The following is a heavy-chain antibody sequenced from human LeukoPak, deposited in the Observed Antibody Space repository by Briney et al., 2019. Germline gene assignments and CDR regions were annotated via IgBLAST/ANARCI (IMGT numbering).Heavy chain of an antibody. J-gene: IGHJ4*02. Sequence: SSETLSLTCTVSGGSISSYYWSWIRQPPGKGLEWIGYISYSGSTNYNPSLKSRVTISVDTSKNQFSLRLSSVTAADTAVYYCARYYCGGACYYFSDWGQGTLVTVSS. CDR2: ISYSGST. D-gene: IGHD2-21*02. CDR3: ARYYCGGACYYFSD. V-gene: IGHV4-59*08. CDR1: GGSISSYY.